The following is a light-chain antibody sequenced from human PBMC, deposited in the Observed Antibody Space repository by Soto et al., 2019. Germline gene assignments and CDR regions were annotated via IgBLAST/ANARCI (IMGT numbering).Light chain of an antibody. CDR2: GAS. V-gene: IGKV1D-12*01. J-gene: IGKJ4*01. CDR3: QQAESFPLT. Sequence: DIQMTQSPSSVSASIGDTVTITCRASQDISTLLAWYQQKPGKAPKLLIYGASTLESGVPSRFSGRGSGTDFTLTVSSLQPEDFAPYFCQQAESFPLTFSGGTKVEIK. CDR1: QDISTL.